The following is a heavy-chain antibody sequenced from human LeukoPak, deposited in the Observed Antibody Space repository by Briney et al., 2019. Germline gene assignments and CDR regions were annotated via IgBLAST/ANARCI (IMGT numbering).Heavy chain of an antibody. D-gene: IGHD2-2*01. V-gene: IGHV4-39*01. CDR1: GGSISSSSYY. CDR3: ARSVVVVPAAIYWFDP. CDR2: IYYSGST. Sequence: SETLSLTCTVSGGSISSSSYYWGWIRQPPGKGLEWIESIYYSGSTYYNPSLKSRVTISVDTSKNQFSLKLSSVTAADTAVYYCARSVVVVPAAIYWFDPWGQGTLVTVSS. J-gene: IGHJ5*02.